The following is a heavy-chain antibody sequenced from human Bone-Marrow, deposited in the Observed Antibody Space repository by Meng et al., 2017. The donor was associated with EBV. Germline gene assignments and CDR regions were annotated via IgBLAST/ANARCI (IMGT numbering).Heavy chain of an antibody. V-gene: IGHV4-4*02. CDR1: GGSICSDNW. CDR3: SIIIYGSGLNSWFDP. J-gene: IGHJ5*02. Sequence: VPVQESRPGLVKSVGPLSLTGVVCGGSICSDNWWTWVRQPPGKGLEWVGEIHHGGSTNYNPSLKSRVTISLDKSKNQFSLRLTSVTAADTAVYYCSIIIYGSGLNSWFDPWGQGTLVTVSS. CDR2: IHHGGST. D-gene: IGHD3-10*01.